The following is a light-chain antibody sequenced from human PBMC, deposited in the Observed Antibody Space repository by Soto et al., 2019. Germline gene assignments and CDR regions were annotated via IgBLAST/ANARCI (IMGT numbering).Light chain of an antibody. CDR3: QQRSNWPPFT. Sequence: EVVLTQSPATLSLSPGERATLSCRASQSVSSSLAWYQQKPDQTPRLLIYDASNRATGIPARFSGSGSGTDFTLTINSLESEDFAVYYCQQRSNWPPFTFGPGTTVDVK. CDR2: DAS. CDR1: QSVSSS. V-gene: IGKV3-11*01. J-gene: IGKJ3*01.